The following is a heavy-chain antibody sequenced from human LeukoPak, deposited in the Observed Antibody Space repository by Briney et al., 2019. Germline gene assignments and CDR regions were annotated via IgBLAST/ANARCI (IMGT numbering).Heavy chain of an antibody. CDR1: GYTFTGYY. Sequence: ASVKVSCKASGYTFTGYYMHWVRQAPGQGLEWMGWINPNSGGTNYAQKFQGGVTVTRDTSISTAYMELSRLRSDDTAVYYCARYYYDSSGHHYFDYWGQGTLVTVSS. CDR2: INPNSGGT. V-gene: IGHV1-2*02. J-gene: IGHJ4*02. CDR3: ARYYYDSSGHHYFDY. D-gene: IGHD3-22*01.